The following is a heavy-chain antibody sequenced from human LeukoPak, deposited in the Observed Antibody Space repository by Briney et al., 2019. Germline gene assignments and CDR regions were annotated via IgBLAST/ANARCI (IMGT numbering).Heavy chain of an antibody. V-gene: IGHV3-48*01. CDR1: GFTFSSYS. CDR2: ISSSSTI. J-gene: IGHJ4*02. Sequence: GGSLRLSCAASGFTFSSYSMNWVRQAPGKGLEWVSYISSSSTIYYADSVKGRFTISRDNAKNSLYLQMNSLRAEDTAVYYCARDLSTVDYWGQGTLVTVSS. CDR3: ARDLSTVDY. D-gene: IGHD5/OR15-5a*01.